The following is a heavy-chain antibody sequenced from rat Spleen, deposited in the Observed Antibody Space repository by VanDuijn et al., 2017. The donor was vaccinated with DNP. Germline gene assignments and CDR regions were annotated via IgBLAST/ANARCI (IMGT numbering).Heavy chain of an antibody. CDR1: GFTFSNYY. J-gene: IGHJ2*01. V-gene: IGHV5-25*01. CDR2: VSTSGSKT. D-gene: IGHD1-6*01. CDR3: ATEDYGYPFAY. Sequence: EVHLVESGGGLVQPGKSLKLSCAASGFTFSNYYMAWVRQTPKKGLEWVATVSTSGSKTYYSDSAQGQFTVSRDDAKSTLYLQMNSLRSEDTATYYCATEDYGYPFAYWGQGVMVTVSS.